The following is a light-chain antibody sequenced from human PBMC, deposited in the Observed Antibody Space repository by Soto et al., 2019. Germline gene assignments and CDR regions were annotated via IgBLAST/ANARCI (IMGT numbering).Light chain of an antibody. CDR3: QQRSNWPPWT. CDR1: QSVDTY. CDR2: DAS. J-gene: IGKJ3*01. Sequence: EVVLTQSPATLSLSPGERATLSCRASQSVDTYLAWYQQKPGQPPRLLIYDASNRATGIPARFSGSGSGTDFTLTITTLEPEDFAVYYCQQRSNWPPWTFGPETKV. V-gene: IGKV3-11*01.